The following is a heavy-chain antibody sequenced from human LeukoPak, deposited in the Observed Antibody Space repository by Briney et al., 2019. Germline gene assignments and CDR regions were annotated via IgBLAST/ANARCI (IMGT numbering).Heavy chain of an antibody. CDR1: GFTFNSYW. CDR3: AKVEDSGSYPDWYFDL. D-gene: IGHD1-26*01. Sequence: GGSLRLPCAASGFTFNSYWMSWVRQPPGKGLEWVAYMKQGGSEKYYVDSVKGRFTISRDNAKDSLYLQMNSLRAEDTALYYCAKVEDSGSYPDWYFDLWGRGTLVTVSS. V-gene: IGHV3-7*03. CDR2: MKQGGSEK. J-gene: IGHJ2*01.